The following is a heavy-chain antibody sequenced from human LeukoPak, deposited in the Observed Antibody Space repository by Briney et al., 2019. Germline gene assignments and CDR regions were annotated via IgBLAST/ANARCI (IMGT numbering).Heavy chain of an antibody. Sequence: GGSLRLSCAASGFTFSSYSMNWVRQAPGKGLEWVSSISSSSSYIYYADSVKGRFTISRDNAKNSLYLQMNSLRAEDTAVYYCAVVPDYDILTGPVPNDYWGQGTLVTVSS. CDR2: ISSSSSYI. V-gene: IGHV3-21*01. CDR3: AVVPDYDILTGPVPNDY. CDR1: GFTFSSYS. D-gene: IGHD3-9*01. J-gene: IGHJ4*02.